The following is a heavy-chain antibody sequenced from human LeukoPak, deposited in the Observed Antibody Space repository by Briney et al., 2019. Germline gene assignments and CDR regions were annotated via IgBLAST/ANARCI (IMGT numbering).Heavy chain of an antibody. Sequence: ASVKVSCKVSGYTLTELSMHWVRQAPGKGLEWMGGFDPEDGETIYAQKFQGRVTMTEDTSTDTAYMELSSLRSEDTAVYYCVSNWFAVAYFDYWGQGTLVTVSS. D-gene: IGHD1-1*01. J-gene: IGHJ4*02. CDR3: VSNWFAVAYFDY. CDR1: GYTLTELS. CDR2: FDPEDGET. V-gene: IGHV1-24*01.